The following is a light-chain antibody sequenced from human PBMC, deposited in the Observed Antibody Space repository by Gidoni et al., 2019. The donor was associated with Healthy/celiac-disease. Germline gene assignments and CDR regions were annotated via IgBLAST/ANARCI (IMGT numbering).Light chain of an antibody. Sequence: QSPLTHPRAVSAPPGQSVTISCTGISSDVGGYNYVPWYQQPPGKAPKLMIYDVSKRPSGVPDRFSGSKSGNTASLTISGLQAEDEADYYCCSYAGSYTFVVFGGGTKLTVL. CDR3: CSYAGSYTFVV. V-gene: IGLV2-11*01. CDR2: DVS. J-gene: IGLJ2*01. CDR1: SSDVGGYNY.